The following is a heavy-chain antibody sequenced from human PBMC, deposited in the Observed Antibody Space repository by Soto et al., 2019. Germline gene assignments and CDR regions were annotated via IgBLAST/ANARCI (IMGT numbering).Heavy chain of an antibody. CDR1: GGTFSSYA. CDR3: ARRKVRYIPWAVGMDV. D-gene: IGHD3-9*01. J-gene: IGHJ6*02. V-gene: IGHV1-69*01. CDR2: IIPIFGTA. Sequence: QVQLVQSGAEVKKPGSSVKVSCQASGGTFSSYAISWVRQAPGQGLEWMGGIIPIFGTANYAQKFQGRVTITADESTSTAYMELSSLRSEDTAVYYCARRKVRYIPWAVGMDVWGQGTTVTVSS.